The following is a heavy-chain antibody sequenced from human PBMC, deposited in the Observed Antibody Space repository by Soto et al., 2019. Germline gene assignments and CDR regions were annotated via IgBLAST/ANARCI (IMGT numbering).Heavy chain of an antibody. V-gene: IGHV3-30-3*01. CDR2: ISYDGTTK. CDR3: ARDWRTAGTTGWLDP. D-gene: IGHD6-13*01. CDR1: GFTFSTHA. J-gene: IGHJ5*02. Sequence: QEQVVESGGGVVQPGRSLRLSCAASGFTFSTHAMHWVRQAPGRGLEWVAIISYDGTTKDYADSVKGRFTISRDNSKNAVYLQMNSLRSEDTALYYCARDWRTAGTTGWLDPWGQGTLVTVSS.